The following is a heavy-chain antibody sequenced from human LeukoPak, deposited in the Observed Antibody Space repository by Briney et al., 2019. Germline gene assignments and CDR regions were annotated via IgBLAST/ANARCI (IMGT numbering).Heavy chain of an antibody. CDR2: ISSSGDTI. CDR3: ARAPYGDNGYTAEVADY. CDR1: GFTFSDYY. D-gene: IGHD3-16*01. J-gene: IGHJ4*02. Sequence: GSLRLSCAASGFTFSDYYMSWIRQAPGKGLEWISYISSSGDTIFYADSVKGRFTISRDNAKNSLYLQMNSLRADDTAVYYCARAPYGDNGYTAEVADYWGQGTLVTVSS. V-gene: IGHV3-11*04.